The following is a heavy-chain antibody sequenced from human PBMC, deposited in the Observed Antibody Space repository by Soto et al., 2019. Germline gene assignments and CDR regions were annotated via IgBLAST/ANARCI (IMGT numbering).Heavy chain of an antibody. D-gene: IGHD6-19*01. CDR2: IYYSGTS. V-gene: IGHV4-39*01. Sequence: SETLSLTCAVSGGSISSGGYSWGWIRQPPGRGLEWIGNIYYSGTSYSYPSLKGRVTMSVDTSKNQFSMRLNSVTAADTAVYCCTDMRGQWLPREWGRGIMVTVSS. J-gene: IGHJ4*02. CDR1: GGSISSGGYS. CDR3: TDMRGQWLPRE.